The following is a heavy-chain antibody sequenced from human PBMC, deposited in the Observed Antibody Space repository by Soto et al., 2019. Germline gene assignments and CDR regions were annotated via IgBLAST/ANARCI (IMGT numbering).Heavy chain of an antibody. CDR3: ARSQGSSTSLEIYYYYYYGMDV. D-gene: IGHD2-2*01. J-gene: IGHJ6*02. Sequence: QVQLVQSGAEVKKPGSSVKVSCTASGGTFSSYAISWVRQAPGQGLEWMGGIIPISGTANYAQKFQGRVTITADESTSTADMELSSLRSEDTAVYYWARSQGSSTSLEIYYYYYYGMDVWGQGTTVTVSS. V-gene: IGHV1-69*01. CDR1: GGTFSSYA. CDR2: IIPISGTA.